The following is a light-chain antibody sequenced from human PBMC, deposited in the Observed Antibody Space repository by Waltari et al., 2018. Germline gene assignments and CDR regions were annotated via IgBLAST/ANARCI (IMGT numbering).Light chain of an antibody. CDR2: DAF. CDR1: EGVSKY. Sequence: EIVLTQSPATLSLSPGESETLSCRASEGVSKYLAWYQQKPGQAPRLLIDDAFNRATGNPARVSGSESETDFSLTISRLVPDDFAVYYCQQRSTWPPFTCGPGTTLDI. V-gene: IGKV3-11*01. J-gene: IGKJ3*01. CDR3: QQRSTWPPFT.